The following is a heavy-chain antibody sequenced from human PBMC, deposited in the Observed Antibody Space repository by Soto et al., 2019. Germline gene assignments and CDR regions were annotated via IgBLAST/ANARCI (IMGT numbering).Heavy chain of an antibody. D-gene: IGHD3-22*01. CDR3: ARSSGYYLIDDY. CDR2: INDGNGNT. V-gene: IGHV1-3*05. CDR1: GYTFTSYA. Sequence: QVQLVQSGAEEKKPGASVKVSCKASGYTFTSYAMHWVRQAPGQRLEWMGWINDGNGNTKYSQKFQGRVTITRDTSASTAYMKLSSLRSEDTAVYYCARSSGYYLIDDYWGQGTLVTVSS. J-gene: IGHJ4*02.